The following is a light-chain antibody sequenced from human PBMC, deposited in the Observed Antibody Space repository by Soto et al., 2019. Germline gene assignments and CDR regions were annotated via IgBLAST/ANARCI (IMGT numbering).Light chain of an antibody. V-gene: IGKV3-20*01. CDR2: RAS. CDR1: QSVSSSF. Sequence: EIVLTQSPDTLSLSPGERATLSCRASQSVSSSFLAWYQQKPGQAPRLLIYRASSRATGIPNRFTGSGYGTDFTLNISGLEPEDFAVYYCQQYESSPLTFGGGTKVEI. J-gene: IGKJ4*01. CDR3: QQYESSPLT.